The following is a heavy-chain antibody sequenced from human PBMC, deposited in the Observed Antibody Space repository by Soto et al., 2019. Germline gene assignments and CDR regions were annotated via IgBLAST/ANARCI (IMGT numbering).Heavy chain of an antibody. CDR3: ARGGELFLLDY. V-gene: IGHV4-34*01. Sequence: PSETLSLTCAVYGGSFSGYYWSWIRQPPGKGLEWIGEINHSGSTNYNPSLKSRVTISVDTSKNQFSLKLSSVTAADTAVYYCARGGELFLLDYWGQGTLVTVSS. CDR1: GGSFSGYY. J-gene: IGHJ4*02. D-gene: IGHD1-7*01. CDR2: INHSGST.